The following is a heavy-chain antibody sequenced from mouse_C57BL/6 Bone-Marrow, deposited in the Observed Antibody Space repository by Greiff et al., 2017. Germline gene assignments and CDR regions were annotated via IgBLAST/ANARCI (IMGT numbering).Heavy chain of an antibody. CDR1: GYTFTDYE. CDR2: IDPETGGN. CDR3: TRWWLDWYFDV. V-gene: IGHV1-15*01. D-gene: IGHD1-1*02. J-gene: IGHJ1*03. Sequence: SGAELVRPGASVTLSCKASGYTFTDYEMHWVKQTPVHGLEWIGAIDPETGGNASNQKFKGKAILTADKSSSTAYMELRSLTSEDSAVYYCTRWWLDWYFDVWCTGTTVTVSS.